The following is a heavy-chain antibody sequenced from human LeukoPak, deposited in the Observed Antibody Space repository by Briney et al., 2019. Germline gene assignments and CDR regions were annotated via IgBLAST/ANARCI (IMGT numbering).Heavy chain of an antibody. J-gene: IGHJ4*02. CDR1: GVTFNDYY. V-gene: IGHV3-23*01. Sequence: GGSLRLSCAVSGVTFNDYYMNWVRQAPGKGLEWVSIIFGNGGTTYYADSVKGRFTVSRDNSKDTLYLQMNDLRPDDTAIYYCAKRNTMVRGGPCFDYWGQGLLVTVSS. CDR2: IFGNGGTT. CDR3: AKRNTMVRGGPCFDY. D-gene: IGHD3-10*01.